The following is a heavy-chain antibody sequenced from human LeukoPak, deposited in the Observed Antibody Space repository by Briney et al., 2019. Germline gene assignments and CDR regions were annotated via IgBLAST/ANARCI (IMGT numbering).Heavy chain of an antibody. CDR2: IYSGGST. CDR1: GFTFSSYA. Sequence: PGGSLRLSCAASGFTFSSYAMSWVRQAPGKGLEWVSVIYSGGSTYYADSVKGRFTISRDNSKNTLYLQMNSLRVEDTAVYYCARASGGQDWYFDLWGRGTLVTVSS. CDR3: ARASGGQDWYFDL. V-gene: IGHV3-66*01. J-gene: IGHJ2*01. D-gene: IGHD4-23*01.